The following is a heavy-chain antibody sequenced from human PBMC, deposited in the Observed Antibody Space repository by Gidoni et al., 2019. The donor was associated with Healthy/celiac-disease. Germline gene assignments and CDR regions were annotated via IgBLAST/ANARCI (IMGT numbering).Heavy chain of an antibody. Sequence: QVQLVESGGGVVQPGRSLRLSCAASGFTFSSYVMHWVRQAPGKGLEWVAVIWYDGSNKYYADSVKGRFTISRDNSKNTLYLQMNSLRAEDTAVYYCARGQYCTNGVCYTGYYFDYWGQGTLVTVSS. D-gene: IGHD2-8*01. CDR2: IWYDGSNK. J-gene: IGHJ4*02. V-gene: IGHV3-33*01. CDR3: ARGQYCTNGVCYTGYYFDY. CDR1: GFTFSSYV.